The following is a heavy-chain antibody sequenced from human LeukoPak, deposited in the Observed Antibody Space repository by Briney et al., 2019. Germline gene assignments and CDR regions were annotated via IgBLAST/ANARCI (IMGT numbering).Heavy chain of an antibody. CDR3: ARVGAAYSYRT. J-gene: IGHJ5*02. D-gene: IGHD5-18*01. V-gene: IGHV1-46*01. Sequence: ASVKVSCKASGYTFTSYYMHWVRQAPGQGLEWMGIINPSGGSTSYAQKFQGRVTMTRDMSTSTVYMELSSLRSDDTAVYYCARVGAAYSYRTWGQGTLVTVSS. CDR2: INPSGGST. CDR1: GYTFTSYY.